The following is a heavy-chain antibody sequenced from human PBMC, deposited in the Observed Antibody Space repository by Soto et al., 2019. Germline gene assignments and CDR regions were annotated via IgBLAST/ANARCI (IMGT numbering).Heavy chain of an antibody. CDR1: GGSFNRHT. V-gene: IGHV1-69*13. CDR3: ARGWGYDSTDYYYAY. D-gene: IGHD3-22*01. Sequence: ASVKVSCKASGGSFNRHTISWVRQAPGQGLEWMGGIIPIFGTANHAQKFQGRVTIIADESTSTVYMELSSLRSDDTAIYYCARGWGYDSTDYYYAYWGQGTLVTVSS. J-gene: IGHJ4*02. CDR2: IIPIFGTA.